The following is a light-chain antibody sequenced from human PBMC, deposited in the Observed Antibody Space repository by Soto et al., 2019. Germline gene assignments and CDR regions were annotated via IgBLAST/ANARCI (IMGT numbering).Light chain of an antibody. V-gene: IGLV8-61*01. CDR3: ELYMGSGISVVV. CDR1: SGSVSTSYY. J-gene: IGLJ2*01. CDR2: STN. Sequence: QTVVTQEPSFSVSPGGTVTLTCGFSSGSVSTSYYPSWYQQTPGQAPRTLIYSTNTRSSGVPDRFSGSILGNKAALTITGAQADDESDYYCELYMGSGISVVVFGGGTKLTVL.